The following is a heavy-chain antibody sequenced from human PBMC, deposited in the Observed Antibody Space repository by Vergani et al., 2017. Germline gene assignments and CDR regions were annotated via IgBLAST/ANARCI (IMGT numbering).Heavy chain of an antibody. D-gene: IGHD3-22*01. V-gene: IGHV3-20*04. CDR2: INWNGGST. Sequence: EVLLVESGGGVVRPGGSLRLSCAASGFTFYDYGMSWVRQAPGKGLECVSSINWNGGSTDYADSVKGRFTICRDNAKNSLYLQMNSLRAEDTALYYCARSPYYDSSGYYLYWGQGTLVTVSS. J-gene: IGHJ4*02. CDR3: ARSPYYDSSGYYLY. CDR1: GFTFYDYG.